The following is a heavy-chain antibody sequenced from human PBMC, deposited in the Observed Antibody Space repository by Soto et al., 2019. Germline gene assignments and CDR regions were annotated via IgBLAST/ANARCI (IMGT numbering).Heavy chain of an antibody. CDR2: ISYDGSNK. Sequence: QVQLVESGGGVVQPGRSLRLSCAASGFTFSNYAMHWVRQAPGKGLEWVAVISYDGSNKCYPDSVKGRFTISRDNSKNTLYLQMNSLRAEDTAVYYCARDSYGMDVWGQGTTVTVSS. J-gene: IGHJ6*02. V-gene: IGHV3-30-3*01. CDR1: GFTFSNYA. CDR3: ARDSYGMDV.